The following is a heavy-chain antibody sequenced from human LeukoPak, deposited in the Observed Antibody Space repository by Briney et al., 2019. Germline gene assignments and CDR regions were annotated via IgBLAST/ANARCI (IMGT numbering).Heavy chain of an antibody. CDR1: SSGAYY. CDR3: TRDGTWTHFDY. V-gene: IGHV3-49*04. CDR2: IRSKAYGGTT. Sequence: SSGAYYWSWVRQAPGKGLEWVGFIRSKAYGGTTEYAASVKGRFTISRDDSKSIAYLQMNSLKTEDTAVYYCTRDGTWTHFDYWGQGTLVTVSS. J-gene: IGHJ4*02. D-gene: IGHD1-26*01.